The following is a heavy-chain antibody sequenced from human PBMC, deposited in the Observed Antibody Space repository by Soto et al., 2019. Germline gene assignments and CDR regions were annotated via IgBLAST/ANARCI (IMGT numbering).Heavy chain of an antibody. Sequence: GGSLRLSCVGSGFTFSTYSIHWVRQAPGKGLEWVSSISSRSDIYYANSVKGRFTIPRDNAKNSVSPQMNSLRAEDTAVYYCAREYTAWPLAYGLDVWGQGTTVTVSS. J-gene: IGHJ6*02. V-gene: IGHV3-21*01. D-gene: IGHD2-2*02. CDR1: GFTFSTYS. CDR2: ISSRSDI. CDR3: AREYTAWPLAYGLDV.